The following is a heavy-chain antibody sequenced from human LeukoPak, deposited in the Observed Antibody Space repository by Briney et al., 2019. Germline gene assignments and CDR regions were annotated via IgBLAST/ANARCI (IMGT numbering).Heavy chain of an antibody. CDR3: ARAGLYYYGSGSYNNWFDP. Sequence: SETLSLTCTVSGGSISSYYWSWIRQPAGKGLEWIGRIYTSGSTNYNPSLKSRVTMSVDTSKSQFSLKLSSVTAADTAVYYCARAGLYYYGSGSYNNWFDPWGQGTLVTVSS. J-gene: IGHJ5*02. D-gene: IGHD3-10*01. CDR1: GGSISSYY. V-gene: IGHV4-4*07. CDR2: IYTSGST.